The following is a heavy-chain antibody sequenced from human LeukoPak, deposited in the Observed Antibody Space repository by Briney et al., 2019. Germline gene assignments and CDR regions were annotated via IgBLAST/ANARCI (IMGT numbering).Heavy chain of an antibody. CDR2: SYHSGST. D-gene: IGHD6-6*01. Sequence: SETLSLTCAVSGYSISSGFYWGWIRQPPGKGLEWIGSSYHSGSTYFNPSLKSRVTISVDTSKNQFSLKLSSVTAADTAVYYCARDLGYTSSSPFWYFDLWDRGTLVTVSS. CDR1: GYSISSGFY. CDR3: ARDLGYTSSSPFWYFDL. J-gene: IGHJ2*01. V-gene: IGHV4-38-2*02.